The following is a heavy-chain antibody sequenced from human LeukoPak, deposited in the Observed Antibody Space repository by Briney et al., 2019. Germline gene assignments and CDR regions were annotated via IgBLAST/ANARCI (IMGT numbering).Heavy chain of an antibody. D-gene: IGHD3-22*01. Sequence: SETLSLTCAVYGGSFSVYYWRWIRQPPGKGLEWIGEINHSGSTNYNPSLKSRVTMLVDMSKNQFSLKLSSVTAADTAVYYCARGGDSSGYYLQDAFDIWGQGTMVTVSS. CDR1: GGSFSVYY. V-gene: IGHV4-34*01. CDR2: INHSGST. CDR3: ARGGDSSGYYLQDAFDI. J-gene: IGHJ3*02.